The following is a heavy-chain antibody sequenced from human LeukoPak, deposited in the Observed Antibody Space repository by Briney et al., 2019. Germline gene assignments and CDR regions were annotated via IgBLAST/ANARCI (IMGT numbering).Heavy chain of an antibody. D-gene: IGHD1-14*01. J-gene: IGHJ3*01. Sequence: GGSLRLSCAASGFTLNSYLMSWVRQAPGRGLEWVANIKKDGSEESYLDSVKGRFTVSRDNAKSSLFLQMNSLRGEDTAVYYCARSNPNKNALDLWGQGTMVTISS. CDR3: ARSNPNKNALDL. V-gene: IGHV3-7*01. CDR2: IKKDGSEE. CDR1: GFTLNSYL.